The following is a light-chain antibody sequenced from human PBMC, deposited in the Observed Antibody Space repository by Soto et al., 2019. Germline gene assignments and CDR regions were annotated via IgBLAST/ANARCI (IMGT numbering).Light chain of an antibody. J-gene: IGKJ2*01. CDR1: QSIFYILNSKNY. CDR3: QQYFNAPPYT. Sequence: DIVMTQSPDSLAVSLGERATITCKSSQSIFYILNSKNYLAWYQQRPGQPPKLLIYWASTRESGVPDRFRGSGSGTDFTLTINNVQAEDVAVYYCQQYFNAPPYTFGQGTKLEIK. V-gene: IGKV4-1*01. CDR2: WAS.